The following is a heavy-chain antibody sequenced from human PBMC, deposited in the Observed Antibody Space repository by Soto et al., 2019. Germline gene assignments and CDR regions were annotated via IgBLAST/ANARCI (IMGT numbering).Heavy chain of an antibody. V-gene: IGHV4-39*01. CDR2: MYYRGTT. J-gene: IGHJ5*02. D-gene: IGHD1-1*01. CDR3: ASHGARTTGSLNWFDP. Sequence: QLQLQESGPGLVKPSETLSLTCTVSGGSISSSSYFWGWIRQPPGKGLEWSGSMYYRGTTYYNPSLKRRVTITVYTPKNQFAVKLSSETAADTAVYYCASHGARTTGSLNWFDPWGQGTLVTVSS. CDR1: GGSISSSSYF.